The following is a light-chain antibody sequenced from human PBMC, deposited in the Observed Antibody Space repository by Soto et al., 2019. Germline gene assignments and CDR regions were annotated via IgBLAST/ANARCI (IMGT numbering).Light chain of an antibody. CDR1: SNDVGIYNY. CDR2: EVT. V-gene: IGLV2-14*01. J-gene: IGLJ3*02. CDR3: SSYTISSTWV. Sequence: QSALTQPASVSGSPGQSITISCTGTSNDVGIYNYVSWYQQHPGKAPKLMIYEVTNRPSGVSDRFSGSKSDNTASLTSSGLQAEDEADYYCSSYTISSTWVFGGGTKLTVL.